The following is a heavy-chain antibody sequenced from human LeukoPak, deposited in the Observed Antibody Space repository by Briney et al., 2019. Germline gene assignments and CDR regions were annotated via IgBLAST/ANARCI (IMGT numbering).Heavy chain of an antibody. CDR3: ARKNIPSPRIRYSSDWNGRAFDY. D-gene: IGHD6-25*01. CDR2: INHSGST. Sequence: PSETLSLTCAVYGGSFSGYYWSWIRQPPGKGLEWIGEINHSGSTNYNPSLKSRVTISVDTSKNQFSLKLSSVTAADTAVYSCARKNIPSPRIRYSSDWNGRAFDYWGQGTLVTVSS. J-gene: IGHJ4*02. CDR1: GGSFSGYY. V-gene: IGHV4-34*01.